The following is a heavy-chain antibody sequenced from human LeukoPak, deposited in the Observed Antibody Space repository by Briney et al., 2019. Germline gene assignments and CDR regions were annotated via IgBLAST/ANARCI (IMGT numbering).Heavy chain of an antibody. Sequence: GGSLRLSCAASGFTFNSYGIHWVPQAPGKGLEWVAVIWYDGSNKNYADSMKGRFTISRDNSKNTLYLQMNSLRAEDTAVYYCARDNHSSGWYRGGVFDYWGQGTLVTVSS. CDR2: IWYDGSNK. D-gene: IGHD6-19*01. CDR3: ARDNHSSGWYRGGVFDY. J-gene: IGHJ4*02. CDR1: GFTFNSYG. V-gene: IGHV3-33*01.